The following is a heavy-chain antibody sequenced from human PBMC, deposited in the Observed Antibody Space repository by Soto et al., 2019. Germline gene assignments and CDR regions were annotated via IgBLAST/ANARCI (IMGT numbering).Heavy chain of an antibody. Sequence: EVLLVESGGGLVQPGGSLRLSCTASGFTFSSYEMNWVRQAPGKGLEWISYISTSGRTIFDAGSVKGRFTISRDNTRNTLFLQMDSLRPEDTAVYYCARQTAHVYEASPKWFDPWGQGTLVIVSS. CDR1: GFTFSSYE. CDR2: ISTSGRTI. D-gene: IGHD3-16*01. CDR3: ARQTAHVYEASPKWFDP. V-gene: IGHV3-48*03. J-gene: IGHJ5*02.